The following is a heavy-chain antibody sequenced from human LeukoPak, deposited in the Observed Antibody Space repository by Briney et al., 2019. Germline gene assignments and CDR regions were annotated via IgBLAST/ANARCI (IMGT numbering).Heavy chain of an antibody. Sequence: GGSLRLSCAAPGFGFSSHWMHWARQAPGEGLVWVSRINAGGSGTSYADSVEGRFTISRDNAKDTLYLQMNSLRVEDTAVYYCGTSLGPLTEYWGQGTLVTVSS. CDR3: GTSLGPLTEY. V-gene: IGHV3-74*01. J-gene: IGHJ4*02. CDR1: GFGFSSHW. CDR2: INAGGSGT. D-gene: IGHD7-27*01.